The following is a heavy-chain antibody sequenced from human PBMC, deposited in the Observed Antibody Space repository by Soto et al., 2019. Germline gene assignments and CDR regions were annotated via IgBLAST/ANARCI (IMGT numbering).Heavy chain of an antibody. D-gene: IGHD6-6*01. CDR2: ISSSSSTI. V-gene: IGHV3-48*01. CDR1: GFTFSSYS. J-gene: IGHJ4*02. CDR3: ARDATRKSIAALY. Sequence: EVQLVESGGGLVQPGGSLRLSCAASGFTFSSYSMNWVRQAPGKGLEWVSYISSSSSTIYYADSVQGRLTISRDNAKNSLYLQMNSLRAEDTAVYYCARDATRKSIAALYWGQGTLVTVSS.